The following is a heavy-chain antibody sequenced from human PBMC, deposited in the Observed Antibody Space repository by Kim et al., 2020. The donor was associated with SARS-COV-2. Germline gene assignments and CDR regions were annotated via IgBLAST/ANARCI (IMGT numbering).Heavy chain of an antibody. J-gene: IGHJ5*02. CDR3: ARGVRINQLLFLADHWFDP. D-gene: IGHD2-2*01. Sequence: SETLSLTCAVYGGSFSGYYWSWIRQPPGKGLEWIGEINHSGSTNYNPSLKSRVTISVDTSKNQFSLKLSSVTAADTAVYYCARGVRINQLLFLADHWFDPWGQGTLVTVSS. V-gene: IGHV4-34*01. CDR2: INHSGST. CDR1: GGSFSGYY.